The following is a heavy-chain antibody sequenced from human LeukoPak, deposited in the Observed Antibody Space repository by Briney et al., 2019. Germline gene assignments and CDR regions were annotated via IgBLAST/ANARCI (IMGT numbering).Heavy chain of an antibody. V-gene: IGHV3-23*01. D-gene: IGHD2-2*02. CDR3: ARDIMDIVVVPAAIAPVRYYYYYMDV. Sequence: GGSLRLSCAASGFTFSSYAMSWVRQAPGKGLEWVSAISGSGGSTYYADSVKGRFTISRDNSKNTLYLQMNSLRAEDTAVYYCARDIMDIVVVPAAIAPVRYYYYYMDVWGKGTTVTVSS. J-gene: IGHJ6*03. CDR1: GFTFSSYA. CDR2: ISGSGGST.